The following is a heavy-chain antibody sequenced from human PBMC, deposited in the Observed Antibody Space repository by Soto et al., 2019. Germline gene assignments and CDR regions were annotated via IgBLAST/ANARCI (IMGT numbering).Heavy chain of an antibody. CDR2: ISTYNGNT. J-gene: IGHJ6*02. V-gene: IGHV1-18*04. CDR1: GYKFTTYG. Sequence: QVQLLQSGAEVKKPGASVKVSCKASGYKFTTYGITWVRQAPGQGLEWLGGISTYNGNTDYAQNLQDRVTMTTETSTSTAYLEVRSLTSDDTAVYFCARGLGTNGLAVWGQGTTVTVSS. D-gene: IGHD7-27*01. CDR3: ARGLGTNGLAV.